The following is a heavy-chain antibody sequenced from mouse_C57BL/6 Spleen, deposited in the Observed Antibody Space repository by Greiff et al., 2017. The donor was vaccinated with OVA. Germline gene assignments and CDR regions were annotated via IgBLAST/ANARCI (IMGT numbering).Heavy chain of an antibody. J-gene: IGHJ3*01. V-gene: IGHV3-6*01. Sequence: EVKLMESGPGLVKPSQSLSLTCSVTGYSITSGYYWNWIRQFPGNKLEWMGYISYDGSNNYNPSLKNRISITRDTSKNQFFLKLNSVTTEYTATYSCARGSSYDGYYDWFAYWGQGTLVTVSA. CDR1: GYSITSGYY. D-gene: IGHD2-3*01. CDR2: ISYDGSN. CDR3: ARGSSYDGYYDWFAY.